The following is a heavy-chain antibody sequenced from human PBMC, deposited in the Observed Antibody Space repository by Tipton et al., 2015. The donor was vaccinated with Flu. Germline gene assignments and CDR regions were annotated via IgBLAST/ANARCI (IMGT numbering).Heavy chain of an antibody. CDR1: GFTFSDYW. V-gene: IGHV3-7*01. CDR3: TRPTYGTYNDAFDM. CDR2: INQDGSAE. Sequence: SLRLSCAASGFTFSDYWMSWVRQAPGKGLEWVANINQDGSAEYYVDSVKGRFTISRDNAKNSLYLQMDGLRVEDTAVYYCTRPTYGTYNDAFDMWGQGTMVTVSS. D-gene: IGHD4-17*01. J-gene: IGHJ3*02.